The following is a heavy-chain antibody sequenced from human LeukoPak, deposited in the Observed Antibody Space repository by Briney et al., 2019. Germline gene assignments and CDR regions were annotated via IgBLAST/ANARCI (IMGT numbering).Heavy chain of an antibody. D-gene: IGHD6-19*01. CDR1: GFTFSSYA. J-gene: IGHJ4*02. V-gene: IGHV3-23*01. Sequence: GGSLRLSCAASGFTFSSYAMSWVRQAPGKGLEWVSAISGSGGSTYYADSVKGRFTISRDNSKNTLYLQMNSLRAEDTAVYYCAKKMYPSDWYRGFDYWGQGTLVTVSS. CDR3: AKKMYPSDWYRGFDY. CDR2: ISGSGGST.